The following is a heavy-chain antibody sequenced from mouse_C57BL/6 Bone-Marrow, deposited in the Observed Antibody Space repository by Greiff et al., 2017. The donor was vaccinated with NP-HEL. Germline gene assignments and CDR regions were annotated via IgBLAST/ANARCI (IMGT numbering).Heavy chain of an antibody. CDR1: GYTFTSYW. CDR2: IDPNSGGT. V-gene: IGHV1-72*01. J-gene: IGHJ4*01. Sequence: QVQLQQPGAELVKPGASVKLSCKASGYTFTSYWMHWVKQRPGRGLEWIGRIDPNSGGTKYNEKFKSKATLTVDKPSSTAYMQLSRLTSEDSAVYYCARRRLRRYYAMDYWGQGTSVTVSS. D-gene: IGHD2-4*01. CDR3: ARRRLRRYYAMDY.